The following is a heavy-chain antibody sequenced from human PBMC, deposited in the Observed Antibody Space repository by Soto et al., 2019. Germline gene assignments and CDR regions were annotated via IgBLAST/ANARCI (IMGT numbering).Heavy chain of an antibody. D-gene: IGHD3-3*01. CDR1: GFTFSSYS. CDR3: ARDSEYYDFWSGYRPSNFDY. V-gene: IGHV3-48*02. Sequence: GGSLRLSCAASGFTFSSYSMNWVRQAPGKGLEWVSYISSSSSTIYYADSVKGRFTISRDNAKNSLYLQMNSLRDEDTAVYYCARDSEYYDFWSGYRPSNFDYWGQGTLVNVSS. CDR2: ISSSSSTI. J-gene: IGHJ4*02.